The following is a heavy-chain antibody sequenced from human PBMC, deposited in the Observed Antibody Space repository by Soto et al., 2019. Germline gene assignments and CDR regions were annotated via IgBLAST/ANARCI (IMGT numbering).Heavy chain of an antibody. D-gene: IGHD2-2*01. CDR1: GYTFTSYY. V-gene: IGHV1-2*04. CDR2: INPNSGGT. J-gene: IGHJ3*02. Sequence: ASVKGSCRASGYTFTSYYMHWVRQAPGQGLEWMGWINPNSGGTNYAQKFQGWVTMTRDTSMSTAYMELSRLRSDDTAVYYCATHQRCSSTSCYWFAAFDIWGQGTMVTV. CDR3: ATHQRCSSTSCYWFAAFDI.